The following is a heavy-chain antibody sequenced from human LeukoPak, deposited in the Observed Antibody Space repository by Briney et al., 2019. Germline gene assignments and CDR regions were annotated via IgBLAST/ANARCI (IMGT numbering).Heavy chain of an antibody. D-gene: IGHD2-2*02. CDR2: IIPIFGTA. CDR3: AIPQDIVVVPAAIRPGRGYYYYYMDV. V-gene: IGHV1-69*13. CDR1: GGTFSSYA. J-gene: IGHJ6*03. Sequence: SVKVSCKASGGTFSSYAISRVRQAPGQGLEWMGGIIPIFGTANYAQKFQGRVTITADESTSTAYMELSSLRSEDTAVYYCAIPQDIVVVPAAIRPGRGYYYYYMDVWGKGTTVTVSS.